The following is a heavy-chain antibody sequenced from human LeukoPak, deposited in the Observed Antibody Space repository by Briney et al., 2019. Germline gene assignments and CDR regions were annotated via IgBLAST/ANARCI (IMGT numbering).Heavy chain of an antibody. D-gene: IGHD3-22*01. CDR1: GFTFSSYS. CDR3: AREGSYYDSSGYLDAFDI. Sequence: GGSLRLSCAASGFTFSSYSMNWVRQAPGKGLEWVSYITYGRSTIYYADSVKGRFTISRDNAKNSLYLQMNSLRAEDTAVYYCAREGSYYDSSGYLDAFDIWGQGTMVTVSS. CDR2: ITYGRSTI. V-gene: IGHV3-48*01. J-gene: IGHJ3*02.